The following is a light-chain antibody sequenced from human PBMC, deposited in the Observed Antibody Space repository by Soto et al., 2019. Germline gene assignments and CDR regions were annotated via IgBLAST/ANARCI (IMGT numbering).Light chain of an antibody. CDR1: QSVSSNY. J-gene: IGKJ5*01. CDR2: GAS. CDR3: QQYGSSPT. V-gene: IGKV3-20*01. Sequence: EIVLTQSPGTPSLSPGERDTLSCRASQSVSSNYLAWFQQKPGQAPRLLIYGASNRATGIPDRFSGSGSGTDFTLTISRLEPEDFAVYYCQQYGSSPTFGQGTRLEIK.